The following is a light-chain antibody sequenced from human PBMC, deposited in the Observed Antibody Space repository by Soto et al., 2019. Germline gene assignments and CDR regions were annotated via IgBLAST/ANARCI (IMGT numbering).Light chain of an antibody. J-gene: IGLJ2*01. V-gene: IGLV1-40*01. Sequence: QSVLTQPPSVSGAPGQRVNFSCTGRGSNIGEDYDVHWYRQLPGTAPKLLIYGYINRPSRVPERFSGSKSGTSASLVITALQAEDEGHYFCQSYDSSLGAVVFGGGTKLTVL. CDR2: GYI. CDR3: QSYDSSLGAVV. CDR1: GSNIGEDYD.